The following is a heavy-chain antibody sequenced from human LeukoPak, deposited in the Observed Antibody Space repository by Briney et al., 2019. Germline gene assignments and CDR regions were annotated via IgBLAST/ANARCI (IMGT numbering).Heavy chain of an antibody. V-gene: IGHV3-NL1*01. J-gene: IGHJ4*02. CDR2: ISWDGGST. CDR1: GFTFSSYS. Sequence: QAGGSLRLSCAASGFTFSSYSMNWVRQAPGKGLEWVSLISWDGGSTYYADSVKGRFTISRDNSKNTLYLQMNSLRAEDTAVYYCARRAGAYSHPYDYWGQGTLVTVSS. D-gene: IGHD4/OR15-4a*01. CDR3: ARRAGAYSHPYDY.